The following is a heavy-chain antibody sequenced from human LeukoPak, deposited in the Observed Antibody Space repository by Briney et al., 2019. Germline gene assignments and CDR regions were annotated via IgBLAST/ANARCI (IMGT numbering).Heavy chain of an antibody. Sequence: GGSLRLSCAASGFTFSNYWMHWVRQAPGKGLVWVSRINSDGSTTGYADSVKGRFTISRDNAKNTLYLQMNSLRAEDTAMYYCARGWSYFDYWGQGSLVTVSS. CDR3: ARGWSYFDY. D-gene: IGHD2-15*01. CDR1: GFTFSNYW. V-gene: IGHV3-74*01. J-gene: IGHJ4*02. CDR2: INSDGSTT.